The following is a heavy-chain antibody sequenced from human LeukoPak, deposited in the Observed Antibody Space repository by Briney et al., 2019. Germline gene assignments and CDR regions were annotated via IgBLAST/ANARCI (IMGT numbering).Heavy chain of an antibody. J-gene: IGHJ4*02. Sequence: GGSLRLFCAASGFTFSDYYMSWIRQAPGKGLEWVSYISSSGSTIYYADSVKGRFTISRDNAKNSLYLQMNSLRAEDTAVYYCARDVSSLYYGFDYWGQGTLVTVSS. CDR3: ARDVSSLYYGFDY. D-gene: IGHD3-22*01. CDR2: ISSSGSTI. V-gene: IGHV3-11*01. CDR1: GFTFSDYY.